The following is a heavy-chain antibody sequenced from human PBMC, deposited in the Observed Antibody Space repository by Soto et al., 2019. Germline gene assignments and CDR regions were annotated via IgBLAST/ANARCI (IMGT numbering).Heavy chain of an antibody. CDR3: AKGAQRSITIIPQADAFDI. Sequence: EVQLLESGGGLVQPGGSLRLSCAASEFILRNYAVSWVRQAPGKGLEWVSAISGSGDSTYYADSVRGRFTISRDNSKITLYLQMNSVRAEDTAVYYCAKGAQRSITIIPQADAFDIWGQGTLVTVSS. CDR2: ISGSGDST. CDR1: EFILRNYA. D-gene: IGHD3-22*01. J-gene: IGHJ3*02. V-gene: IGHV3-23*01.